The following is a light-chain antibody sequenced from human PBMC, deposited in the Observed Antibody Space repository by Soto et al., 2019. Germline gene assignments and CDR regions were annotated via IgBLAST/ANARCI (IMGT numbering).Light chain of an antibody. CDR2: GAS. CDR3: QQYNNWPRT. V-gene: IGKV3-15*01. Sequence: EIVMTQSPATLSVSPGERATLSCRASQSVSNTLAWYQQKPDQAPRLLIYGASTRATGIPARFSGSGSGTEFTLTISSLQSEDFAVYYCQQYNNWPRTFGQGTKVEIK. J-gene: IGKJ1*01. CDR1: QSVSNT.